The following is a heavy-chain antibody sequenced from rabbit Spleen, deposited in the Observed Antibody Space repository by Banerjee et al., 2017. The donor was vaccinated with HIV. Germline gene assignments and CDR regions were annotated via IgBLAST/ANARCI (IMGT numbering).Heavy chain of an antibody. Sequence: QEQLEESGGGLVKPEGSLTLTCKASGFSFSDRDVMCWVRQAPGKGLEWIACINTATGKAVYANWAKGRFTISKTSSTTVTLQLKSLTAADTATYFCTRFTPRNSILWGQGTLVTVS. J-gene: IGHJ3*01. CDR2: INTATGKA. CDR1: GFSFSDRDV. CDR3: TRFTPRNSIL. V-gene: IGHV1S45*01.